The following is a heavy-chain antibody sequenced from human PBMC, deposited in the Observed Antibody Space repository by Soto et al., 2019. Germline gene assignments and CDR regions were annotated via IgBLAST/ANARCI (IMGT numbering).Heavy chain of an antibody. J-gene: IGHJ5*02. D-gene: IGHD2-15*01. CDR3: ASRYCSGGSCYVNWFDP. CDR1: GGSISSSSYY. CDR2: IYYSGST. V-gene: IGHV4-39*01. Sequence: QLQLQESGPGLVKPSETLSLTCTVSGGSISSSSYYWGWIRQPPGKGLEWIGSIYYSGSTYYNPSLKSRVTISVDTSKNQFSLKLSSVTAADTAVYYCASRYCSGGSCYVNWFDPWGQGTLVTVSS.